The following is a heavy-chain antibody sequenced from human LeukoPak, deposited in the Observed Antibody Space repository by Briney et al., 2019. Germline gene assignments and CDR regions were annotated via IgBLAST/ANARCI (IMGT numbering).Heavy chain of an antibody. V-gene: IGHV3-9*01. CDR2: ISWNSGSI. Sequence: GGSLRLSCAASGFTFDDYAMHWVRQAPGKGLEWVSGISWNSGSIGYADSVKGRFTISRDNAKNSLYLQMNSLRAEDTALYYCAKDYIAAWPGAKYYYYYYYMDVWGKGTTVTVSS. CDR1: GFTFDDYA. CDR3: AKDYIAAWPGAKYYYYYYYMDV. J-gene: IGHJ6*03. D-gene: IGHD6-6*01.